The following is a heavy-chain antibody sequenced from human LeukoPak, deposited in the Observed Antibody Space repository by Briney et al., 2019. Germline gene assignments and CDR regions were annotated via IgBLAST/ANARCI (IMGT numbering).Heavy chain of an antibody. CDR1: GFTFSSYA. CDR3: ARSHSGSYFDY. D-gene: IGHD1-26*01. Sequence: GGSLRLSCAASGFTFSSYAMHWVRQAPGKGLEWVAVISYDGSNKYYADSVKGRFTISRDNSKNTLYLQMNSLRAEDTAVYYCARSHSGSYFDYWGQGTLVTVFS. CDR2: ISYDGSNK. J-gene: IGHJ4*02. V-gene: IGHV3-30-3*01.